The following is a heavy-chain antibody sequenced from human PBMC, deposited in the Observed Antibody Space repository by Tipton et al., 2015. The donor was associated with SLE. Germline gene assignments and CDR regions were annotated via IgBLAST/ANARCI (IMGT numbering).Heavy chain of an antibody. D-gene: IGHD2-21*01. CDR2: INSDGTIT. J-gene: IGHJ4*02. CDR3: ARGLWRSSSPVALDY. Sequence: GSLRLSCVASGFSFSNSWMHWVRQAPGQGLMWVSRINSDGTITKYADSVKGRFTISRDNRMNTVFLQMYGLTTEDTGVYCCARGLWRSSSPVALDYWGQG. CDR1: GFSFSNSW. V-gene: IGHV3-74*03.